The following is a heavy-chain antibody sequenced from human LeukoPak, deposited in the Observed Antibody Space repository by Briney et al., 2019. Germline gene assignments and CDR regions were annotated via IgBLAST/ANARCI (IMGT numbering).Heavy chain of an antibody. D-gene: IGHD3-10*01. J-gene: IGHJ4*02. Sequence: PSETLSLTCAVYGGPFSGYYWSWIRQPPGKGLEWIGEINHSGSTNYNPSLKSRVTISVDTSKNQFSLKLSSVTAADTAVYYCARVYRRNYYGSGAPFDYWGQGTLVTVSS. CDR2: INHSGST. CDR3: ARVYRRNYYGSGAPFDY. V-gene: IGHV4-34*01. CDR1: GGPFSGYY.